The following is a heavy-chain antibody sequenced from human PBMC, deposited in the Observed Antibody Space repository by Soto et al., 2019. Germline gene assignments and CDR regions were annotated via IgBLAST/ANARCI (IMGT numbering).Heavy chain of an antibody. V-gene: IGHV1-18*01. Sequence: QVQLVQSGAEVKKPGASVKVSCKASGYTFTSHGITWVRQAPGQGLEWMGWISGYNGNTNYAQNLQGRVTMATDPSTSTGYMELRSLRSNDTAVYYCARKCSSSGWFGPWGQGTLVTVSS. D-gene: IGHD6-6*01. CDR2: ISGYNGNT. CDR1: GYTFTSHG. J-gene: IGHJ5*02. CDR3: ARKCSSSGWFGP.